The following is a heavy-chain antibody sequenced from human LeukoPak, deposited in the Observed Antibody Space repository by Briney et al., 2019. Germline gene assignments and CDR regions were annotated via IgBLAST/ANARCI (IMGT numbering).Heavy chain of an antibody. Sequence: SETLSLTCTVSGGSISSYYWSWIRQPPGKGLEWIGYIYYSGSTNYNPSLKSRVTISVDTSKNQFSLKLSSVTAADTAVYYCATAPPAPDWYFDLWGRGTLVTVSS. D-gene: IGHD1-14*01. CDR3: ATAPPAPDWYFDL. CDR2: IYYSGST. CDR1: GGSISSYY. V-gene: IGHV4-59*01. J-gene: IGHJ2*01.